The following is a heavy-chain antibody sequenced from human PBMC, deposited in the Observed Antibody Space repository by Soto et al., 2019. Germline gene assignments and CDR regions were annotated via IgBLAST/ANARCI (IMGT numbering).Heavy chain of an antibody. CDR1: GFTFSSYS. CDR2: ISSTSNTI. D-gene: IGHD2-15*01. J-gene: IGHJ4*02. CDR3: ARDRGGSGGICYRDLGY. Sequence: EVQLVESGGGLVQPGGSLRLSCAASGFTFSSYSMSWVRQAPGKGLEWVSYISSTSNTIYYADSVKGRFTISRDNAKNSLYLPVNSRSAEDTAVYYCARDRGGSGGICYRDLGYWGQGTLVTVSS. V-gene: IGHV3-48*01.